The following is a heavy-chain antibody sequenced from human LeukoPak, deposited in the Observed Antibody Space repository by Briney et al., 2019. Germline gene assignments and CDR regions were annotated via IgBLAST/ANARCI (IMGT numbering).Heavy chain of an antibody. V-gene: IGHV3-30*04. CDR1: GFTFSSYA. J-gene: IGHJ4*02. D-gene: IGHD3-9*01. CDR2: ISYDGSNK. Sequence: GGSLRLSCAASGFTFSSYAMHWVRQAPGKGLEWLAVISYDGSNKYYADSVEGRFTISRDNSTHTLYLQMNSLRAEDTAVYYCARDPTYLTGFDYWGQGTLVTVSS. CDR3: ARDPTYLTGFDY.